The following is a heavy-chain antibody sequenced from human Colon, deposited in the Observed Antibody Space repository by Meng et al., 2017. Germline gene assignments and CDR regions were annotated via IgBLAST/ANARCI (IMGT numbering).Heavy chain of an antibody. D-gene: IGHD3-16*01. J-gene: IGHJ4*02. CDR2: IIPVVGTT. V-gene: IGHV1-69*13. CDR1: GGTFNNYA. CDR3: ARDRRGYYLDS. Sequence: QLHLVQSGAEVKKPGSSVKVSRNTSGGTFNNYAISWVRQAPGQGLERMGGIIPVVGTTNYARKFQGRVTFTADESSGTASMELHSLSFEDTAIYYCARDRRGYYLDSWGQGTLVTVSS.